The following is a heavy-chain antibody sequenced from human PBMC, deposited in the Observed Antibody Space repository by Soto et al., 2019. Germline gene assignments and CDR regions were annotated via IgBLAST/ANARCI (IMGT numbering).Heavy chain of an antibody. D-gene: IGHD3-10*01. CDR3: AKGRGGPGSLPHRVDF. CDR2: ISVGGDTT. J-gene: IGHJ4*02. CDR1: GFTFNNYA. V-gene: IGHV3-23*04. Sequence: EVQLVESGGGLVQPGGSLRLSCAASGFTFNNYAMTWVRQAPGKGLEWVSAISVGGDTTSYADSVKGRFTVSRDGSKNTLYLQMSSRRAEDTALYYCAKGRGGPGSLPHRVDFWGQGTLVTVSS.